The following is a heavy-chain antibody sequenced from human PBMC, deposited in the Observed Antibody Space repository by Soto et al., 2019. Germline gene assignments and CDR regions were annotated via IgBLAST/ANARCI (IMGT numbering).Heavy chain of an antibody. CDR1: GFTFSSYG. Sequence: VQLVESGGGLVQPGRSLRLSCAASGFTFSSYGMHWVRQAPGEGLEWVADIWYDGSNKYYADSVNGRLTISRDNSKNTLYLQMNSMKAEDTAVYYCARDSGYSYGTPYYYGMDVWGQGTTVTVSS. V-gene: IGHV3-33*01. D-gene: IGHD5-18*01. CDR3: ARDSGYSYGTPYYYGMDV. J-gene: IGHJ6*02. CDR2: IWYDGSNK.